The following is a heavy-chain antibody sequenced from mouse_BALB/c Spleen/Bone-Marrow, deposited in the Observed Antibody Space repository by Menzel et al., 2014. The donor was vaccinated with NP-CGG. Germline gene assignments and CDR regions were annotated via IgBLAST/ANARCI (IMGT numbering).Heavy chain of an antibody. D-gene: IGHD2-5*01. J-gene: IGHJ1*01. Sequence: VQLQQSGAELMKPGASVKISCKATGYTFSRXWIEWVXQRPGHGLEWIXGIXPGSASTNYNEKFKGKATITADTSSNTAYMQLSSLTPEDSAVYYCARNSNWYFDVWGAGTTVTVSS. CDR3: ARNSNWYFDV. V-gene: IGHV1-9*01. CDR2: IXPGSAST. CDR1: GYTFSRXW.